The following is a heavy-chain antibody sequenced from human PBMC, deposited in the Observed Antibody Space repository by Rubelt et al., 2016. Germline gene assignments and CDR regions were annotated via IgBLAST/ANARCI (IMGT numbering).Heavy chain of an antibody. J-gene: IGHJ4*02. Sequence: GGSLRLSCAASGFTFSNAWMSWVRQAPGKGLEWVAVIWYDGSTKSYADSVKGRFTVSRDNSKNTLYLQMNSLRADDTAVYYCAKGSVQLWSPPFDYWGQGTLVTVSS. D-gene: IGHD5-18*01. V-gene: IGHV3-33*06. CDR3: AKGSVQLWSPPFDY. CDR2: IWYDGSTK. CDR1: GFTFSNAW.